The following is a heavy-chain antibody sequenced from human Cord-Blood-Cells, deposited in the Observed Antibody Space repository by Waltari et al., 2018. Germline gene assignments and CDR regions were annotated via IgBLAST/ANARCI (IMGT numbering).Heavy chain of an antibody. D-gene: IGHD3-3*01. CDR2: YSAYNGNT. V-gene: IGHV1-18*04. J-gene: IGHJ4*02. Sequence: QVQLVQTVAAVKKPAASLTCSCKASVYTFTTSAMSRVGQAPAPAMLWMGWYSAYNGNTNYAQKLQGRVTMTTDTARSTAYMELRSLRSDDTDVYYCERTYYDFWSGYSIGDRHFDYLGQGTLVTVSS. CDR1: VYTFTTSA. CDR3: ERTYYDFWSGYSIGDRHFDY.